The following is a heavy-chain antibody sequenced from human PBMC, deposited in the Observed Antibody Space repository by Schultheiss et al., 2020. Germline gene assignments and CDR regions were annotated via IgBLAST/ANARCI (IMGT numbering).Heavy chain of an antibody. Sequence: SETLSLTCTVSGGSISSGGYYWSWIRQHPGKGLEWIGYIYYSGSTYYNPSLKSRVTISVDTSKNQFSLKLSSVTAADTAVYYCARLWRNYYDSSGYIDYWGQGTLVNVSS. V-gene: IGHV4-31*03. CDR2: IYYSGST. CDR1: GGSISSGGYY. CDR3: ARLWRNYYDSSGYIDY. J-gene: IGHJ4*02. D-gene: IGHD3-22*01.